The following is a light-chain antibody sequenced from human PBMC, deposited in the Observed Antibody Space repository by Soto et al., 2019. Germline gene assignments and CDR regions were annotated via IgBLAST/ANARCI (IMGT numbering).Light chain of an antibody. CDR2: GAS. V-gene: IGKV3-20*01. J-gene: IGKJ1*01. CDR1: QSVSSSY. Sequence: EIVLTQYTGTLSLSPWERTTLCWRASQSVSSSYLAWYQQKPGQAPRLLIYGASSRATGIPDRFSGSGSGTDFTLTISRLEPEDFAVYYCQQYGSSITFGQGTKVDIK. CDR3: QQYGSSIT.